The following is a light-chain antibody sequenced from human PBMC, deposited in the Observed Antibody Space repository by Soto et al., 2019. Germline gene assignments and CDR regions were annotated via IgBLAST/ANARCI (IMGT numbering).Light chain of an antibody. CDR3: SSLTATTAFVL. V-gene: IGLV2-14*03. J-gene: IGLJ2*01. CDR1: NSDIGAYDF. CDR2: DVS. Sequence: QSALAQPASVSGSLGQSISISCTGANSDIGAYDFVSWYQQHPGKAPKLMIFDVSDRPSGISNRFSGSKSGNTASLSISGLQPEDEAVFYCSSLTATTAFVLFGGGTKLTVL.